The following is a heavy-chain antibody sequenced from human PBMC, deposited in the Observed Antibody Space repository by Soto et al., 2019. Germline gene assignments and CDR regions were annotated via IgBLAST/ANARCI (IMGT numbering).Heavy chain of an antibody. CDR3: ASLPRFSNYYYGMDV. CDR1: GYSFTSYW. V-gene: IGHV5-10-1*01. J-gene: IGHJ6*02. Sequence: GEFLKISCKGSGYSFTSYWISWVRQMPGKGLEWMGRIDPSDSYTNYSPSFQGHVTISADKSISTAYLQWSSLKASDTAMYYCASLPRFSNYYYGMDVWGQGTTVTVSS. D-gene: IGHD3-3*01. CDR2: IDPSDSYT.